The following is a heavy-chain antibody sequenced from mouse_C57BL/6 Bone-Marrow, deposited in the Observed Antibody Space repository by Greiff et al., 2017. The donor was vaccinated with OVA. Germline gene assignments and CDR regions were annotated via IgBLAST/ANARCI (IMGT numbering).Heavy chain of an antibody. D-gene: IGHD1-1*01. CDR1: GFSLTSYG. CDR3: AATTVVDPFAY. Sequence: QVQLKESGPGLVQPSQSLSITCTVSGFSLTSYGVHWVRQPPGKGLEWLGVIWSGGSTDYNAAFISRLSISKDNSKSQVFFKMNSLQADDTAIYYCAATTVVDPFAYWGQGTLVTVSA. J-gene: IGHJ3*01. V-gene: IGHV2-4*01. CDR2: IWSGGST.